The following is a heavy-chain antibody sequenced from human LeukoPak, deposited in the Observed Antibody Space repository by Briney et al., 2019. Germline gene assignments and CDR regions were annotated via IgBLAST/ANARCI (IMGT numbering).Heavy chain of an antibody. J-gene: IGHJ4*02. V-gene: IGHV3-48*01. CDR1: GFTFSSYS. Sequence: GGSLRLSCAASGFTFSSYSMNWVRQAPGKGLEWVSYISSSSSTIYYADSVKGRFTISRDNAKNSLYLRMNSLRAEDTAVYYCARGNDYGDYVGEDFDYWGQGTLVTVSS. D-gene: IGHD4-17*01. CDR3: ARGNDYGDYVGEDFDY. CDR2: ISSSSSTI.